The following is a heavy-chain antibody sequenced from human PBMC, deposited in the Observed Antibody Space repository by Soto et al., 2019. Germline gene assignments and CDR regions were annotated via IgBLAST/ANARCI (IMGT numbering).Heavy chain of an antibody. Sequence: SGFTFSSYAMSWDRQAPGNGLEWVSAISGSGGSTYYADSVKGRFTISRDNSKNTLYLQMNSLRAEDTAVYYCAKALTIPFGFDYWGQGTLVTVSS. CDR1: GFTFSSYA. CDR3: AKALTIPFGFDY. D-gene: IGHD3-10*01. V-gene: IGHV3-23*01. CDR2: ISGSGGST. J-gene: IGHJ4*02.